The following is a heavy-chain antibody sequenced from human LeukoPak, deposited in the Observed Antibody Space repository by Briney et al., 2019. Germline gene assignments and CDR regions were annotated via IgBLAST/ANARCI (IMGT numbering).Heavy chain of an antibody. Sequence: ASVTVSCTASGYTFTSYGISWVRQAPGQGLEWMGWISAYNGNTNYAQKLQGRVTMTTDTSTSTAYMELRSLRSDDTAVYYCARRYSYESWFDPWGQGTLVTVSS. J-gene: IGHJ5*02. D-gene: IGHD5-18*01. CDR1: GYTFTSYG. V-gene: IGHV1-18*01. CDR3: ARRYSYESWFDP. CDR2: ISAYNGNT.